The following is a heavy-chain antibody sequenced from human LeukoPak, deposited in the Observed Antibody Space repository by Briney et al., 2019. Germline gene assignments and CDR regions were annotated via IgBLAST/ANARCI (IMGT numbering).Heavy chain of an antibody. CDR1: GGSISNKY. D-gene: IGHD1-20*01. CDR3: VRDPRNWNYFDY. V-gene: IGHV4-59*01. J-gene: IGHJ4*01. Sequence: SETLSLTCTVSGGSISNKYWSWIRQPPGKGLEWIGYIYYSGSTNYNPSLKSRVTISVDTSKNQFSLKLSSVTAADTAVYYCVRDPRNWNYFDYWGHGILVTVSS. CDR2: IYYSGST.